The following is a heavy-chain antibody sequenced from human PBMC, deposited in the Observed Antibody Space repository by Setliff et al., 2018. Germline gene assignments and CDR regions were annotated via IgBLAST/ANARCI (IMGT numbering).Heavy chain of an antibody. CDR1: GYSISSGGYY. J-gene: IGHJ4*02. V-gene: IGHV4-31*11. D-gene: IGHD2-15*01. CDR2: IYYRGST. CDR3: TKARYCGGGSCLKDFEY. Sequence: SETLSLTCAVSGYSISSGGYYWRWIRKHPGKGLEWIGYIYYRGSTYYNPSLKSRVTISVDTSKNQFSLKLSSVTAANTAVYYCTKARYCGGGSCLKDFEYWGQGTLVTISS.